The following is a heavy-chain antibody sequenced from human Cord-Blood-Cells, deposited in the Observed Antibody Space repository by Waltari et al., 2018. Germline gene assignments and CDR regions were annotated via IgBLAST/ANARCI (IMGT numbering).Heavy chain of an antibody. CDR1: GGSISSSSYY. Sequence: QLQLQESGPGLVKPSETLSLTCTVSGGSISSSSYYWGWIHQPPGKGLEWIGGIYYSGSTYYTPSLKSRVTISVDTSKNQFSLKLSSVTAADTAVYYCARLDSGSYDENWFDPWGQGTLVTVSS. CDR3: ARLDSGSYDENWFDP. D-gene: IGHD1-26*01. V-gene: IGHV4-39*01. CDR2: IYYSGST. J-gene: IGHJ5*02.